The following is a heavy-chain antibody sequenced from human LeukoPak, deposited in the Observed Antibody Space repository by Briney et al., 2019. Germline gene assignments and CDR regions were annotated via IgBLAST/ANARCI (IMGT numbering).Heavy chain of an antibody. CDR3: AREAYCGGDCYWGFDY. CDR1: GFTFSSFA. Sequence: GGSLRLSCAASGFTFSSFAINWVRQAPGKGLEWVSVITGSGSGADYADSVKGRFTISRDNSQNTVHLQMNSLRAEDTAVYYCAREAYCGGDCYWGFDYWGQGTLVTVSS. J-gene: IGHJ4*02. CDR2: ITGSGSGA. D-gene: IGHD2-21*02. V-gene: IGHV3-23*01.